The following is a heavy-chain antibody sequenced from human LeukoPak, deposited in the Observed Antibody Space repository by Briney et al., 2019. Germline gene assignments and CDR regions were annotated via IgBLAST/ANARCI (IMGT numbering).Heavy chain of an antibody. J-gene: IGHJ5*02. CDR3: AKKGDSSGWYGWFDP. Sequence: GGSLRLSCAASGFTFSSYSMNWVRQAPGKGLEWVSSISSSSSYIYYADSVKGRFTISRDNSMNTLYLQMNSLRAEDTAVYYCAKKGDSSGWYGWFDPWGQGTLVTVSS. V-gene: IGHV3-21*01. CDR1: GFTFSSYS. CDR2: ISSSSSYI. D-gene: IGHD6-19*01.